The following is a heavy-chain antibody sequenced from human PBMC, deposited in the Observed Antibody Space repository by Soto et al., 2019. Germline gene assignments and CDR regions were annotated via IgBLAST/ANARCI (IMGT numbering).Heavy chain of an antibody. Sequence: AAVKVTRKGSGWSFTSYVMNWVGQPRGQGVAGVGGINTNTGSPTYAQGFTGRFVFSLATSVSTAYLQICSLKAEDTAVYYCARVSGPTCYCGGDCYSGNWFDPWGQGTLVTVSS. CDR1: GWSFTSYV. J-gene: IGHJ5*02. CDR2: INTNTGSP. V-gene: IGHV7-4-1*01. CDR3: ARVSGPTCYCGGDCYSGNWFDP. D-gene: IGHD2-21*02.